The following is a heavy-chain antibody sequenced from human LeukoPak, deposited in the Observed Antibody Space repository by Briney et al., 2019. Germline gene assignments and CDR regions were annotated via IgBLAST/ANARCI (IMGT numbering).Heavy chain of an antibody. V-gene: IGHV3-7*01. CDR3: ARDRPLGIYMDV. J-gene: IGHJ6*03. CDR1: GFTFDKYW. D-gene: IGHD7-27*01. Sequence: GGSLRLSCAASGFTFDKYWMTWVRQAPGKGLEWVATIKTDGSQKYYVDSVKGRFTISRDNAKNSLYLQMNSLRAEDTAVYYCARDRPLGIYMDVWGKGTTVTISS. CDR2: IKTDGSQK.